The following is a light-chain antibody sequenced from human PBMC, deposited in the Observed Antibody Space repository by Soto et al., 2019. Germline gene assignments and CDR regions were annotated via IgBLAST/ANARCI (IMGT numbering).Light chain of an antibody. CDR1: SSDVGLYDY. CDR3: SSYTSDSSYV. CDR2: AVS. Sequence: SALSEPASVSGSPGQAITVSCTGTSSDVGLYDYVSWYQQHPGKAPQLMIYAVSNRPSGVSNRFSASKSGNTASLFISGLQAEEEADYYCSSYTSDSSYVFGSGTKVTVL. V-gene: IGLV2-14*01. J-gene: IGLJ1*01.